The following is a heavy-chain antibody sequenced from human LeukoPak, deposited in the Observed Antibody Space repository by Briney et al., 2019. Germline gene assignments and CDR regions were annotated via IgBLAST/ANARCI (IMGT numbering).Heavy chain of an antibody. J-gene: IGHJ6*02. D-gene: IGHD4-17*01. CDR2: ISGSGAGT. V-gene: IGHV3-23*01. CDR3: AKDHYGDSYYYGMDV. CDR1: GFPFSSYA. Sequence: GGSLRLSFTASGFPFSSYAMTWVRPAPGKGLELVSAISGSGAGTYYAASVKGRFTISRDNSKNTLYLHLSSLRAEDRATYYCAKDHYGDSYYYGMDVWGQGTTVTVSS.